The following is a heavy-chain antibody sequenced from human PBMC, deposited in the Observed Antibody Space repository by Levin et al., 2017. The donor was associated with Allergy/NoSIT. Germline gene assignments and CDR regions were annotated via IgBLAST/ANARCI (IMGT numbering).Heavy chain of an antibody. V-gene: IGHV4-34*01. Sequence: SETLSLTCAVYGGSFSGYYWSWIRQPPGKGLEWIGEINHSGSTNYNPSLKSRVTISVDTSKNQFSLKLSSVTAADTAVYYCARGRVYYDILTGYSPPGGFDPWGQGTLVTVSS. D-gene: IGHD3-9*01. J-gene: IGHJ5*02. CDR2: INHSGST. CDR1: GGSFSGYY. CDR3: ARGRVYYDILTGYSPPGGFDP.